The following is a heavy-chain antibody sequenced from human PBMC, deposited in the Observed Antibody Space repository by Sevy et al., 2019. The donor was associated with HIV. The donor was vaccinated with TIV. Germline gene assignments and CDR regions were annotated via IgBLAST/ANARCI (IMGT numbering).Heavy chain of an antibody. V-gene: IGHV3-23*01. J-gene: IGHJ4*02. Sequence: GGSLRLSCAASGFTFTSYAMSWVRQAPGKGLEWVSSISGSHGTPYYADSVRGRFTISRDNSKNTLYLQMSSLRAEHTAVYYCAKSEWGNIGFCTRSSCYPFDYWGQGTLVTVSS. CDR1: GFTFTSYA. CDR3: AKSEWGNIGFCTRSSCYPFDY. D-gene: IGHD2-2*01. CDR2: ISGSHGTP.